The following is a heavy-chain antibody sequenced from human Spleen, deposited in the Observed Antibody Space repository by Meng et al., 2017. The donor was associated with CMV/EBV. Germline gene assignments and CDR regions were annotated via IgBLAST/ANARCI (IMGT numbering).Heavy chain of an antibody. V-gene: IGHV1-69*10. Sequence: SVKVSCKVSGGTFSSYAISWVRQAPGQGLEWMGGIIPILGIARYAQKFQARVTISADKSTSTASTTTAFLELSSLRSEDTAMYYCARSGRAPSLWSGYPDYGMDVWGQGTTVTVSS. CDR1: GGTFSSYA. CDR2: IIPILGIA. J-gene: IGHJ6*02. D-gene: IGHD3-3*01. CDR3: ARSGRAPSLWSGYPDYGMDV.